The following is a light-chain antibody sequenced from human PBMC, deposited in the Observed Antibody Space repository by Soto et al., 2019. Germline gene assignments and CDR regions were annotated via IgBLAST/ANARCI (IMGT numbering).Light chain of an antibody. V-gene: IGLV2-14*01. J-gene: IGLJ1*01. CDR3: SSYTSSSTYV. CDR2: EVS. CDR1: SSDVGTYNY. Sequence: QSALTQPASVSGSPGQSITISCTATSSDVGTYNYVSWYQLHPGKAPKLMVYEVSNRPSGVSNRFSGSKSGNTASLTISGLQAEDEADYHCSSYTSSSTYVFGTGTKVTVL.